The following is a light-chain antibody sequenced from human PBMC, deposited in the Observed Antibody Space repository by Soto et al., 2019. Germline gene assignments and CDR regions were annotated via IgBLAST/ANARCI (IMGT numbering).Light chain of an antibody. CDR2: EVS. CDR3: CAYTSTSALYV. Sequence: QSALTQPASVSGSPGQSIAISCTGTSSDVGGYNYVSWYQQHPGKAPKLMISEVSNRPSGVSNRFSGSKSGNTASLTISGLQTEDEADYYCCAYTSTSALYVFGTGTQLTVL. V-gene: IGLV2-14*01. CDR1: SSDVGGYNY. J-gene: IGLJ1*01.